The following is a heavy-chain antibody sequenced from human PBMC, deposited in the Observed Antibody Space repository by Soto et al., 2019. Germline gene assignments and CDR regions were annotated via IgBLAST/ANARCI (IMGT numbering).Heavy chain of an antibody. CDR2: MNPNSGNT. V-gene: IGHV1-8*01. Sequence: QVQLVQSGAEVKKPGASVKVSCKASGYTFTSYDINWVRQATGQGLEWMGWMNPNSGNTGYAQKFQGRVTMTRNTSISTAYMELSSLRSEDTAVYYCARLPSVDTAMVGDWYFDLWGRGTLVTVSS. D-gene: IGHD5-18*01. CDR1: GYTFTSYD. CDR3: ARLPSVDTAMVGDWYFDL. J-gene: IGHJ2*01.